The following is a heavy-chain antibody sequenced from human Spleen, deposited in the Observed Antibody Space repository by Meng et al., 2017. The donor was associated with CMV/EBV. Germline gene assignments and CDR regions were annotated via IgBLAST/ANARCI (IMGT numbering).Heavy chain of an antibody. V-gene: IGHV4-34*01. Sequence: SETLSLTCAVYGGSFSGYYWSWIRQPPGKGLEWIGEINHSGSTNYNPSLKSRVTISVDTSKNQFSLKLSSVTAADTAVYYCARQYWGHYGMDVWGQGTTVTVSS. CDR1: GGSFSGYY. J-gene: IGHJ6*02. CDR2: INHSGST. D-gene: IGHD7-27*01. CDR3: ARQYWGHYGMDV.